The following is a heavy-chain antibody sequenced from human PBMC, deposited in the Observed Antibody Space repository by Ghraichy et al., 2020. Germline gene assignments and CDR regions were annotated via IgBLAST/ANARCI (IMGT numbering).Heavy chain of an antibody. Sequence: GGSLRLSCAASGFTFSSYGMHWVRQAPGKGLEWVAVIWYDGSNKYYADSVKGRFTISRDNSKNTLYLQMNSLRAEDTAVYYCARDYQDSSSLDIYYYYGMDVWGQGTTVTVSS. J-gene: IGHJ6*02. CDR2: IWYDGSNK. D-gene: IGHD6-13*01. CDR3: ARDYQDSSSLDIYYYYGMDV. CDR1: GFTFSSYG. V-gene: IGHV3-33*01.